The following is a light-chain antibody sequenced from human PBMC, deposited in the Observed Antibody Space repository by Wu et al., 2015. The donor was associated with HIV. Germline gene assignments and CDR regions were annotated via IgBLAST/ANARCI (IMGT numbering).Light chain of an antibody. CDR1: QSVSSNY. Sequence: EIVLTQSPGTLSLSPGERATLSCRASQSVSSNYLAWYQQKPGQAPRLLIYGASSRATGIPDRFSGSGSGTDFSLIISRLEPEDFAVYYCQQYGSSPLSSFGPWDQSGYQ. CDR2: GAS. V-gene: IGKV3-20*01. CDR3: QQYGSSPLSS. J-gene: IGKJ3*01.